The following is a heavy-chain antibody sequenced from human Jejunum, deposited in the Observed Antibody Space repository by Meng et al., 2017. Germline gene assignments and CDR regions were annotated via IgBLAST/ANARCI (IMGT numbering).Heavy chain of an antibody. CDR1: GNTFTSNA. CDR2: ISAYNGFT. Sequence: ASVKVSCKPSGNTFTSNAITWVRQAPGQGLEWMGWISAYNGFTKYAQMFQGRVTMTTQTSTSTVYLELRSLTSDDTAVYYCAKSKHFYGSGSFYKIPSEFDQWGQGTLVTVSS. J-gene: IGHJ4*02. CDR3: AKSKHFYGSGSFYKIPSEFDQ. D-gene: IGHD3-10*01. V-gene: IGHV1-18*01.